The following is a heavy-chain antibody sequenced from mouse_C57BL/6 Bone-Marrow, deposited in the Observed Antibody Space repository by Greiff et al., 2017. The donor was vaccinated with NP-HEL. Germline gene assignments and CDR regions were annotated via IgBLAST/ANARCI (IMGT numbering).Heavy chain of an antibody. J-gene: IGHJ1*03. Sequence: EVQLVESGGGLVQPGGSLKLSCAASGFTFSDYYMYWVRQTPEKRLEWVAYISNGGGSTYYPDTVKGRFTISRDNAKNTLYLQMSRLKSEDTAMYYCARHGDGYYVWYFDVWGTGTTVTVSS. D-gene: IGHD2-3*01. V-gene: IGHV5-12*01. CDR1: GFTFSDYY. CDR3: ARHGDGYYVWYFDV. CDR2: ISNGGGST.